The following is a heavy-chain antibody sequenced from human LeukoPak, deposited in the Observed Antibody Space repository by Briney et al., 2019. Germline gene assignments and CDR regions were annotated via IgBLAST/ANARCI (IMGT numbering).Heavy chain of an antibody. CDR1: GGSISSSIYY. D-gene: IGHD1-26*01. CDR3: ARQGNSGTYYSYY. J-gene: IGHJ4*02. Sequence: SETLSLTCTVPGGSISSSIYYWGWIRQPPGKGLEWIGSIYYSGSTHYNPSLKSRVTISVDTSKNQFSLKLTSVTAADTAMYYCARQGNSGTYYSYYWGQGTLVTVSS. CDR2: IYYSGST. V-gene: IGHV4-39*01.